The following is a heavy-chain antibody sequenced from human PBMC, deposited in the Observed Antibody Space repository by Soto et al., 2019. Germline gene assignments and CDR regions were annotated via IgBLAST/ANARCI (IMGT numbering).Heavy chain of an antibody. CDR3: ARVTYYYDSSGYFDY. CDR1: GFTFSSYA. Sequence: QVQLVESGGGVVQLGRSLRLSCAASGFTFSSYAMHWVRQAPGKGLEWVAVISYDGSNKYYADSVKGRFTISRDNSKNTLYLQMNSLRAEDTAVYYCARVTYYYDSSGYFDYWGQGTLVTVSS. J-gene: IGHJ4*02. CDR2: ISYDGSNK. D-gene: IGHD3-22*01. V-gene: IGHV3-30-3*01.